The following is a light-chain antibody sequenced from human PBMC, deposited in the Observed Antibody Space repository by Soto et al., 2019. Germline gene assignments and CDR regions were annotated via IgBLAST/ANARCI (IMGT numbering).Light chain of an antibody. CDR3: QQRSNWAT. V-gene: IGKV3-11*01. J-gene: IGKJ3*01. CDR1: QSVSRN. Sequence: EIVLTQSPATLCLSPGERATLSCRASQSVSRNLAWYQQKPGQAPRLLIYDASNRATGIPARFSGSGSVTDFTLTISSLEPEDFAVYYCQQRSNWATFGPGTKVDSK. CDR2: DAS.